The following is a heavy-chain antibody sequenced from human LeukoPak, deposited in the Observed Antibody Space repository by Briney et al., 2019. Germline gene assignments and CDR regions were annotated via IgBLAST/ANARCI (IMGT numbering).Heavy chain of an antibody. CDR3: ARDFYYDRSGGY. D-gene: IGHD3-22*01. J-gene: IGHJ4*02. CDR2: INAGNGNT. Sequence: GASVKVSCKASGYTFTSYAMHWVRQAPGQRLEWMGWINAGNGNTKYSQKFQGRVTITRDTSASTAYMELRSLRSDDTAVYYCARDFYYDRSGGYWGQGTLVTVSS. V-gene: IGHV1-3*01. CDR1: GYTFTSYA.